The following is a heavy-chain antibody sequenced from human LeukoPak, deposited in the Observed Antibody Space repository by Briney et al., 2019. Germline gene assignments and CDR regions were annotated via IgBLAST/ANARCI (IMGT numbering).Heavy chain of an antibody. CDR2: INQSGSS. CDR1: GGSFSGYY. V-gene: IGHV4-34*01. CDR3: ARGGYSDGYGY. J-gene: IGHJ4*02. Sequence: PSDTLSLTCAVYGGSFSGYYWSWTRHPPGKGLEWIGEINQSGSSKHTPSLKSRVNTPVETSKNQSSCKLSSVTDADPAVYDCARGGYSDGYGYWGQGTLVTVSS. D-gene: IGHD5-18*01.